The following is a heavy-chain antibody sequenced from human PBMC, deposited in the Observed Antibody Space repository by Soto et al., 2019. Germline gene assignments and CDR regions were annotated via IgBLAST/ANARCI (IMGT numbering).Heavy chain of an antibody. J-gene: IGHJ4*02. V-gene: IGHV3-23*01. Sequence: EVQLLESGGGLVQPGGSLRLSCAVSGFTFSNYVMSWVHQAPGKGLEWVSAITGSGGTFYADSVRGRFTISRDNSKTTLYLQMNSLRAGDTAVYYCAKEAATGAFSTYEVFDYWGQGTLVTVSS. CDR3: AKEAATGAFSTYEVFDY. CDR1: GFTFSNYV. CDR2: ITGSGGT. D-gene: IGHD4-4*01.